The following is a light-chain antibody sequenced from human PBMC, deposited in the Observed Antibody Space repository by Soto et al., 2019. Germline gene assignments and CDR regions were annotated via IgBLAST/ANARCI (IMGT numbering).Light chain of an antibody. Sequence: EIVLTQSPGTLSLSPGERATLSCRASQSVSSDYLAWYQQKPGHAPRLLIYGASSRATGIPDRFSGSGSRTYSVLSSSRLEPEDFAVYYCQQFGSSPFTFGGGTKVEIK. V-gene: IGKV3-20*01. CDR1: QSVSSDY. CDR3: QQFGSSPFT. CDR2: GAS. J-gene: IGKJ4*01.